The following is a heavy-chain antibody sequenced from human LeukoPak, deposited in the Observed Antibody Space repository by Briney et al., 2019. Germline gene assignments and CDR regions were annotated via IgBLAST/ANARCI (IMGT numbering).Heavy chain of an antibody. CDR3: TTPPAVPKDH. Sequence: GGSLRLSCAASGFTFSNAWMSWVRQAPGKGLEWVGRIKSKTDGGITDYAAPVKGRFTISRDDSKNTLYLQMNSLKTEDTAVYYCTTPPAVPKDHWGQGTLVTVSS. D-gene: IGHD4-17*01. CDR2: IKSKTDGGIT. V-gene: IGHV3-15*01. CDR1: GFTFSNAW. J-gene: IGHJ4*02.